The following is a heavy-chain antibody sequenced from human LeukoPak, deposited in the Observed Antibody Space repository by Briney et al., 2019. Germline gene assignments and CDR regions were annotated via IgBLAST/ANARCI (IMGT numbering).Heavy chain of an antibody. V-gene: IGHV3-53*01. J-gene: IGHJ4*02. CDR3: AGPNGYGYPY. CDR2: IYAGGST. CDR1: GFIVSDNF. Sequence: PGGSLRLSCAASGFIVSDNFMSWVRQAPGKGLEWVSVIYAGGSTYYADSMKGRFTISRDNPKNTLFLQMNSLSPEDTAVYYCAGPNGYGYPYWGQGTLVTVSS. D-gene: IGHD5-18*01.